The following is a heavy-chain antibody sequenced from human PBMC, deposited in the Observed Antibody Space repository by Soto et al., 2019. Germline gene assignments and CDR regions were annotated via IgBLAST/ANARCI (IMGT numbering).Heavy chain of an antibody. CDR3: ARDDRPDDFRSWGYGFDP. V-gene: IGHV3-30-3*01. CDR1: GFTFSLFA. J-gene: IGHJ5*02. Sequence: QVQLVESGGSVVQPVRSLRLSCAASGFTFSLFALHWVRQAPGNGLEWVAVISHDGNIKYYADSVKGRFTISRDNSKNTLYLQMNSLTVEDTSVYYCARDDRPDDFRSWGYGFDPWGQGTLVTVSS. CDR2: ISHDGNIK. D-gene: IGHD3-3*01.